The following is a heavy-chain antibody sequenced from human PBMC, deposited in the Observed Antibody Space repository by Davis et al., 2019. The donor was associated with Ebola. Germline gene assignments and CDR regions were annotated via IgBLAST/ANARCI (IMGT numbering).Heavy chain of an antibody. CDR3: AREEESGSYSLDY. V-gene: IGHV3-74*01. CDR2: INSDGSST. J-gene: IGHJ4*02. D-gene: IGHD1-26*01. CDR1: GFTFSSYW. Sequence: GESLKISCAASGFTFSSYWMHWVRQAPGKGLVWVSRINSDGSSTSYADSVKGRFTISRDNAKNTLYLQMNSLRAEDTAVYYCAREEESGSYSLDYWGQGTLVTVSS.